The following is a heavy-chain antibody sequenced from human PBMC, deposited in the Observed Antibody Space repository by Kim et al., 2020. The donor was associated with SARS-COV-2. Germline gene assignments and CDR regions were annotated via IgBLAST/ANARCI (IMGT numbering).Heavy chain of an antibody. CDR2: IYYSGST. Sequence: SETLSLTCTVSGGSISSSSYYWGWIRQPPGKGLEWIGSIYYSGSTYYNPSLKSRVTISVDTSKNQFSLKLSSVTAADTAVYYCARLDCSSTSCFFPDAFAIWGQGKMVSVSS. D-gene: IGHD2-2*01. V-gene: IGHV4-39*01. CDR1: GGSISSSSYY. J-gene: IGHJ3*02. CDR3: ARLDCSSTSCFFPDAFAI.